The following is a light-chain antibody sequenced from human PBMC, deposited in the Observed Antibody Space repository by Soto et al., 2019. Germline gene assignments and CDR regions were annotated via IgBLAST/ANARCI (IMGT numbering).Light chain of an antibody. Sequence: EIVVTQSPASLCLSPGERVTLSCRASQSVSNSLAWYQQKPGQPPRLLIYDVSNRATGIPARFSGSGSGTDFTLTISRLEPEDFAVYYCQQYGSSPGTFGQGTRREIK. V-gene: IGKV3-20*01. CDR1: QSVSNS. CDR3: QQYGSSPGT. CDR2: DVS. J-gene: IGKJ5*01.